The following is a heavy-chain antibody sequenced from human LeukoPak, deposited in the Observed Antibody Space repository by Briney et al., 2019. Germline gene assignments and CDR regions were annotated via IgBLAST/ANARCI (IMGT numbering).Heavy chain of an antibody. CDR3: ATTTDSSGWYRGFDP. V-gene: IGHV5-51*01. D-gene: IGHD6-19*01. CDR2: IYPGDSET. J-gene: IGHJ5*02. Sequence: GESLKISCKGSANSFTSYWIGWVRHMPGKGLEWMVIIYPGDSETRYSPSFQGHGTISVDKFISTAYLEWSSLKASDTAMYYCATTTDSSGWYRGFDPWGQGTLVTVSS. CDR1: ANSFTSYW.